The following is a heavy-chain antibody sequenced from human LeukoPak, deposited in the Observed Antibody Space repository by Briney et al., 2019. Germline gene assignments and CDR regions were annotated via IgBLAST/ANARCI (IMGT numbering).Heavy chain of an antibody. V-gene: IGHV3-66*01. CDR1: EFSVGSNY. CDR3: ARDRWYYYDSSDYYHDAFDI. J-gene: IGHJ3*02. Sequence: PGGTLRLSCAASEFSVGSNYMTWVRQAPGKGLEWVSLIYSGGSTYYADSVKGRFTISRDNSKNTLYLQMNSLIAEDTAVYYCARDRWYYYDSSDYYHDAFDIWGQGTMVTVSS. D-gene: IGHD3-22*01. CDR2: IYSGGST.